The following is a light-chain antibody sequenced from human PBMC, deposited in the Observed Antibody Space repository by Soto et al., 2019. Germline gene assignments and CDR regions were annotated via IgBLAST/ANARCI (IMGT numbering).Light chain of an antibody. CDR1: QSVRGN. Sequence: EIVMTQSPATLSVSPGERATLSCRASQSVRGNLAWYQQKPGQAPRLLIYGVSTKASGIPARFSDSGSGTEFTLTISSLQSEDVAVYCCQQYNNWPPTFGQGTKVDIK. CDR3: QQYNNWPPT. J-gene: IGKJ1*01. V-gene: IGKV3-15*01. CDR2: GVS.